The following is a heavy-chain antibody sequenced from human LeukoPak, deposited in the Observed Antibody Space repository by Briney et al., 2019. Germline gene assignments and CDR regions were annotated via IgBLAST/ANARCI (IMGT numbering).Heavy chain of an antibody. J-gene: IGHJ3*02. CDR1: EFTFNNFA. D-gene: IGHD5-18*01. CDR2: ISGSGGST. Sequence: GGSLRLSCAASEFTFNNFAMTWVRQAPGKGLEWVSGISGSGGSTYYADSVKGRVTISRDNSKKTLYLQMNSLRAEDTAVYYCAKVIDSYGQGDIWGQGTMVTVSS. CDR3: AKVIDSYGQGDI. V-gene: IGHV3-23*01.